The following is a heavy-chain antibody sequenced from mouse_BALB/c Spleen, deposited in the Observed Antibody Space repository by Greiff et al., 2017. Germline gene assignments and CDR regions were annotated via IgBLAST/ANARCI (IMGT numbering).Heavy chain of an antibody. D-gene: IGHD1-1*01. CDR2: ISSGGST. V-gene: IGHV5-6-5*01. CDR3: ARDYAKRVAMDY. CDR1: GFTFSSYA. J-gene: IGHJ4*01. Sequence: EVHLVESGGGLVKPGGSLKLSCAASGFTFSSYAMSWVRQTPEKRLEWVASISSGGSTYYPDSVKGRFTISRDNARNILYLQMSSLRSEDTAMYYCARDYAKRVAMDYWGQGTSVTVSS.